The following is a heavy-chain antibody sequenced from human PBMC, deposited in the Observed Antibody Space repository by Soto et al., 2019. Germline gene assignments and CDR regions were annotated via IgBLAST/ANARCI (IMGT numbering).Heavy chain of an antibody. Sequence: GGSLRLSCAASGFSFGSYALNWVRQAPGKGLEWVSTISGSDGKTFYADSVKGRFSISRDTSQSTLYLQMNSLRADDTAMYYCARWSYLDYWGQGTRVTVSS. CDR2: ISGSDGKT. CDR1: GFSFGSYA. J-gene: IGHJ4*02. D-gene: IGHD3-3*01. V-gene: IGHV3-23*01. CDR3: ARWSYLDY.